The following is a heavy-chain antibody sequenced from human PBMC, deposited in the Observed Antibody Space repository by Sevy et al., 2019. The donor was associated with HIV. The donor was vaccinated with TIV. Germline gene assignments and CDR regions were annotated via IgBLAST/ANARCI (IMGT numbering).Heavy chain of an antibody. CDR3: ARGPKDLPHYYDSSGEGDWLDP. CDR1: GCSISSYY. J-gene: IGHJ5*02. CDR2: IYYSGST. D-gene: IGHD3-22*01. V-gene: IGHV4-59*01. Sequence: SETLSLTCTVSGCSISSYYWSWIRQPPGKGLEWIGYIYYSGSTNYNPSLKSRVTISVDTSKNQLSLKLSPVNAADTALYYCARGPKDLPHYYDSSGEGDWLDPWGQGTMDTVSS.